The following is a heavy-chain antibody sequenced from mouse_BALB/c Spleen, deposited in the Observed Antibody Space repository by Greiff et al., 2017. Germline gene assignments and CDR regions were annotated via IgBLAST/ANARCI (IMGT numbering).Heavy chain of an antibody. CDR1: GYTFTDYN. V-gene: IGHV1S29*02. D-gene: IGHD2-10*02. J-gene: IGHJ4*01. CDR3: ARGYGNYVGYAMDH. CDR2: IYPYNGGT. Sequence: VQLQQSGPELVKPGASVKISCKASGYTFTDYNMHWVKQSHGKSLEWIGYIYPYNGGTGYNQKFKSKATLTVDNSSSTAYMELRSLTSEDSAVYYCARGYGNYVGYAMDHWGQGTSVTVSS.